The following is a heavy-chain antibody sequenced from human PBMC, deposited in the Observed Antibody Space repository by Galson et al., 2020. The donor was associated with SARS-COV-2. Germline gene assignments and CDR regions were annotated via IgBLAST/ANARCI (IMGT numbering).Heavy chain of an antibody. D-gene: IGHD3-22*01. J-gene: IGHJ4*02. CDR3: ARATPDSGGHYFVDY. CDR2: SRNKAKSYTT. CDR1: GFTFSDHF. V-gene: IGHV3-72*01. Sequence: QAGGSLRLSCAASGFTFSDHFMDWVRQAPGKGLEWVGRSRNKAKSYTTEYAASVKGRFTISRDDSKNSLYLQMNSLKTEDTAVYFCARATPDSGGHYFVDYWGQGTLVTVAS.